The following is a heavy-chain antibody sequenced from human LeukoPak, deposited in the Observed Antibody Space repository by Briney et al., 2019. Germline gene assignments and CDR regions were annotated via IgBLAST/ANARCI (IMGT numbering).Heavy chain of an antibody. CDR1: GFTVSSNY. CDR3: ARDSGSYAASFYFDY. J-gene: IGHJ4*02. CDR2: IYSGGST. D-gene: IGHD1-26*01. Sequence: GSLRLSCAASGFTVSSNYMSWVRQAPGKGLEWVSVIYSGGSTYYADSVKGRFTISRDNSKNTLYLQMNSLRAEDTAVYYCARDSGSYAASFYFDYWGQGTLVTVSS. V-gene: IGHV3-66*02.